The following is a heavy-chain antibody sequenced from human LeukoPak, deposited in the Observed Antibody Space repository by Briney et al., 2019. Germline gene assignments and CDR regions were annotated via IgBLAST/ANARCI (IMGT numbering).Heavy chain of an antibody. CDR2: IKSKTDGGTT. CDR1: GFTFSNAW. J-gene: IGHJ6*02. D-gene: IGHD3-10*01. CDR3: AKRSRRLTLVRGVPREDV. V-gene: IGHV3-15*07. Sequence: GGSLRLSCAASGFTFSNAWMNWVRQAPGKGLEWVGRIKSKTDGGTTDYAAPVKGRFTISRDDSKNTLYLQMNSLKTEDTAVYYCAKRSRRLTLVRGVPREDVWGQGTTVTVSS.